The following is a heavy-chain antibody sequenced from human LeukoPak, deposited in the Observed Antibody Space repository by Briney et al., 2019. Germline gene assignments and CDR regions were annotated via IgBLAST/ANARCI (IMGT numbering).Heavy chain of an antibody. D-gene: IGHD6-6*01. V-gene: IGHV3-23*01. Sequence: PGGSLRLSCEASGFTFSNYPMSWVRQAPGRGLEWVSVISESGDVTHYADAMKGRFTISRDNAKNTLNLQMNSLRPEDTAIYYCARDSSHYLGSSDYWGQGTLVTVSS. CDR3: ARDSSHYLGSSDY. J-gene: IGHJ4*02. CDR2: ISESGDVT. CDR1: GFTFSNYP.